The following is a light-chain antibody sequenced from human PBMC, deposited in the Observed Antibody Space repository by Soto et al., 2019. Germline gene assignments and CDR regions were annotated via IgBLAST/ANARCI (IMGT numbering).Light chain of an antibody. CDR3: LLSYSGARAL. V-gene: IGLV7-46*01. CDR1: TGAVTSGHY. CDR2: DTT. J-gene: IGLJ7*01. Sequence: QSVVTQEPSLTVSPGGTVTFTCGSSTGAVTSGHYPYWFQQKPGQAPRTLIYDTTNKNSWTPARFSGSLLGGKAALTLSGAQPEDEADYYCLLSYSGARALFGGGTQLTVL.